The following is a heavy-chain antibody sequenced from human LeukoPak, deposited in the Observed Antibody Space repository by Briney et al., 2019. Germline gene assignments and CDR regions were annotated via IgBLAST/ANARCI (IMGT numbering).Heavy chain of an antibody. V-gene: IGHV3-33*06. J-gene: IGHJ4*02. CDR1: GFTFSRYG. Sequence: GGSLRLSCAASGFTFSRYGMHWVRQAPSKGLEWVAVIWYDGSISYYADSVKGRFTTSKDNSKNTLYLQMNSLRAEDTAVYYCAKADEMNMDYWGQGTLVTVSS. CDR3: AKADEMNMDY. CDR2: IWYDGSIS. D-gene: IGHD2/OR15-2a*01.